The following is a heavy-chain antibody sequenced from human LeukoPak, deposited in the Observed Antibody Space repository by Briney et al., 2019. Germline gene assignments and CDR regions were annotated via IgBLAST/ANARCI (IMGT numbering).Heavy chain of an antibody. CDR1: GGSISSYY. CDR2: IYYSGST. V-gene: IGHV4-59*08. Sequence: SETLSLTCTVSGGSISSYYWSWIRQPPGKGLEWIGYIYYSGSTNYNPSLKSRVTISVDTSKNQFSLKLSSVTAADTAVYYCARRRGGSGSYCTRNAFDIWGQGTMVTVSS. D-gene: IGHD3-10*01. J-gene: IGHJ3*02. CDR3: ARRRGGSGSYCTRNAFDI.